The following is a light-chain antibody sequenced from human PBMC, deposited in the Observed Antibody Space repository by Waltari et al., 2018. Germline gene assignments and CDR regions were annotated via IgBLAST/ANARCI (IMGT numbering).Light chain of an antibody. CDR3: SSWDDTLRGPI. J-gene: IGLJ2*01. V-gene: IGLV1-44*01. Sequence: QSVLTQPPSAPGTHGQRVTIPCSGSSSNIGSNSVTWYHPLPGAAPKLLIYRNNQRPSWVPDRFSGSKSGTAASLAISGLQSDDEGDYHCSSWDDTLRGPIFGGGTRLTVL. CDR1: SSNIGSNS. CDR2: RNN.